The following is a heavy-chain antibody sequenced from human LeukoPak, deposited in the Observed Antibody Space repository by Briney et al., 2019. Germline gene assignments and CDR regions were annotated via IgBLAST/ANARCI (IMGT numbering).Heavy chain of an antibody. J-gene: IGHJ4*02. D-gene: IGHD6-13*01. CDR3: AKVNSWDFDY. V-gene: IGHV3-23*01. CDR1: GFTFSSYA. Sequence: GGSLRLSCAASGFTFSSYAMTWVRQAPGKGLEWVSTISGSGGSTYYADSVKGRFTISRDNSKNTLYLQMNSLRAEDTAVYYCAKVNSWDFDYWGQGTLVTVSS. CDR2: ISGSGGST.